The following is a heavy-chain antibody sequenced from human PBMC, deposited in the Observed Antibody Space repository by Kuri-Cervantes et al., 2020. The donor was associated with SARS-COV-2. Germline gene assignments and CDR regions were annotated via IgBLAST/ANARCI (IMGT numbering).Heavy chain of an antibody. CDR2: ISYDGSNK. V-gene: IGHV3-30*19. CDR1: GFTFRNYG. Sequence: GESLKISCAPSGFTFRNYGMHWVRLAPGKGLEWVAVISYDGSNKYYADSVKGRFTISRDNSKNTLYLQMNSLRAEDTAVYYCARERTITMIVVVIGGKDAFDIWGQGTMVTVSS. CDR3: ARERTITMIVVVIGGKDAFDI. J-gene: IGHJ3*02. D-gene: IGHD3-22*01.